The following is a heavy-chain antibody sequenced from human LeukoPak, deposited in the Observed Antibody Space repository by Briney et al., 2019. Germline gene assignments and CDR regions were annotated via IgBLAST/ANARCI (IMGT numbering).Heavy chain of an antibody. D-gene: IGHD6-13*01. CDR3: ASAGLVYSSGWYLETPFDY. J-gene: IGHJ4*02. CDR2: ISSSSSYM. V-gene: IGHV3-21*01. Sequence: GGSLRLSCAASGFTFSSYTMDWVRQAPGKGLEWVSSISSSSSYMYYADSVKGRFTISRDNAKNSLYLQMNSLRAEDTAVYYCASAGLVYSSGWYLETPFDYWGQGTLVTVSS. CDR1: GFTFSSYT.